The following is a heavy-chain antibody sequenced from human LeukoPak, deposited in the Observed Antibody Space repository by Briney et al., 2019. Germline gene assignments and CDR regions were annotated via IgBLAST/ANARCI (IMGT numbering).Heavy chain of an antibody. CDR2: INPNSGAT. CDR3: ARAAPGAYFDS. J-gene: IGHJ4*02. D-gene: IGHD6-13*01. V-gene: IGHV1-2*02. Sequence: ASVKVSCKASEYTFTAYYIHWVRQAPGRGLECMGWINPNSGATNYVQKFQGRVTMTRDTSISTAYMDLSRLRSDDTAVYYCARAAPGAYFDSWGQGTPVTVSS. CDR1: EYTFTAYY.